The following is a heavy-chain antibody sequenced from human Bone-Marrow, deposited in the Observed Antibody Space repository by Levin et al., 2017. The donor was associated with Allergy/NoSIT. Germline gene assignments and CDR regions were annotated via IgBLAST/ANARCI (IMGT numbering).Heavy chain of an antibody. V-gene: IGHV4-30-2*01. D-gene: IGHD3-10*01. CDR1: GGSISSDGYS. CDR2: IYHTGST. CDR3: ARDSRGSALPFDV. Sequence: SQTLSLTCTVSGGSISSDGYSWSWIRQPPGKGLEWIGYIYHTGSTYYNPSLKSRVIISVDISKNQISLKLSSVTAADTAVYYCARDSRGSALPFDVWGQGTMVTVAS. J-gene: IGHJ3*01.